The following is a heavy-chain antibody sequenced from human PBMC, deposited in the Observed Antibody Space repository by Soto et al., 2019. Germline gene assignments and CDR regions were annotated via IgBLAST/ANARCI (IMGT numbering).Heavy chain of an antibody. CDR1: GGSISSGDYY. CDR3: ASKRGNYLEY. Sequence: SETLSLTCTVSGGSISSGDYYWSWIRQPPGKGLEWIGYIYHSGSTYYNPSLKSRVTISVDTSKNQFSLKLSSVTAADTAVYYCASKRGNYLEYWGRGALVTVSS. CDR2: IYHSGST. D-gene: IGHD3-16*01. J-gene: IGHJ4*02. V-gene: IGHV4-30-2*01.